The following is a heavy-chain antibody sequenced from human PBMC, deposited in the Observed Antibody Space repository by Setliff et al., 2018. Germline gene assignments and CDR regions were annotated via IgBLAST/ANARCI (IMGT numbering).Heavy chain of an antibody. Sequence: SETLSLTCTVSGGSISSYYWIWIRQPPGKGLEWIGYIYSSGRTNYNPSLKSRVTISVDTSKNQFSLKLSSVTAADTAVYYCVTAASARSRWYDMGWFDPWGQGTLVTVSS. D-gene: IGHD3-22*01. CDR3: VTAASARSRWYDMGWFDP. V-gene: IGHV4-4*08. CDR2: IYSSGRT. CDR1: GGSISSYY. J-gene: IGHJ5*02.